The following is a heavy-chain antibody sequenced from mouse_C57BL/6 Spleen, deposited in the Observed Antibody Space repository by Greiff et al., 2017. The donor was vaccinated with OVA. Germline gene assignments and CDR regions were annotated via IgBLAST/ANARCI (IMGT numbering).Heavy chain of an antibody. V-gene: IGHV1-81*01. J-gene: IGHJ2*01. Sequence: QVQLQQSGAELARPGASVKLSCKASGYTFTSYGISWVKQRTGQGLAWIGEIYPRSGNTYYNEKFKGKATLTADKSSSTAYIELRSLTSEDSAVYFCARWDYYGSGGYYFDYWGQGTTLTVSS. CDR1: GYTFTSYG. CDR3: ARWDYYGSGGYYFDY. D-gene: IGHD1-1*01. CDR2: IYPRSGNT.